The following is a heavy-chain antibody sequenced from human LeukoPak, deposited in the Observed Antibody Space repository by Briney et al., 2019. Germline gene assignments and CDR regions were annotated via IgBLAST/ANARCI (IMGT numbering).Heavy chain of an antibody. V-gene: IGHV4-59*01. D-gene: IGHD6-19*01. CDR2: IYYSGST. CDR3: AMGRRSSGLN. J-gene: IGHJ4*02. CDR1: GGSISSYY. Sequence: SETLSLTCTVSGGSISSYYWSWIRQPPGKGLEWIGYIYYSGSTNYNSSLKSRVTVSVDTSKNQFSLKLSSVTAADTAVYYCAMGRRSSGLNWGQGTLVTVSS.